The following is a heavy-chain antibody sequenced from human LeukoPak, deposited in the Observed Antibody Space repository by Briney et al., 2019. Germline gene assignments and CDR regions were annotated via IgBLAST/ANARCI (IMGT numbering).Heavy chain of an antibody. CDR2: IYSGGST. V-gene: IGHV3-53*01. D-gene: IGHD5-18*01. Sequence: GGSLRLSCAASGFTVSSNYMSWVRQAPGKGLEWVSVIYSGGSTYYADSVKGRFTISRDNSKITLYLQMNSLRAEDTAVYYCARGAQGYGYVYYFDYWGQGTLVTVSS. J-gene: IGHJ4*02. CDR1: GFTVSSNY. CDR3: ARGAQGYGYVYYFDY.